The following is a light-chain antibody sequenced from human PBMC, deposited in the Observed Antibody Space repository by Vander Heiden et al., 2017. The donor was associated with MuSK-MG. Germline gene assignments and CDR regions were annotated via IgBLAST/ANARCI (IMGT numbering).Light chain of an antibody. V-gene: IGKV1-39*01. CDR1: QSINSH. J-gene: IGKJ3*01. CDR2: AAS. CDR3: HQSHSTPQT. Sequence: DIQMTQSPSSLSASVGDRVTITCRASQSINSHLNWYQQRPGKAPKLLIYAASSLQSGVPSRFSGSGSGTDFTLTISSLQPEDFATYYCHQSHSTPQTFGRGTKVXIK.